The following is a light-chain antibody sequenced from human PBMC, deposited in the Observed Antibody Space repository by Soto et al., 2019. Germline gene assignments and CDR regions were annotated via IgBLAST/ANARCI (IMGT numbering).Light chain of an antibody. CDR3: QQRSNWLT. J-gene: IGKJ4*01. Sequence: EIVLTQSPATLSLSPGERATLSCRASQSVSNYLGWYQQKPGQAPRLLLYDSSNRATVIPARCSGSWSGTDFTLTISSLDPEDFAVYYCQQRSNWLTFGGGTRVEIK. V-gene: IGKV3-11*01. CDR1: QSVSNY. CDR2: DSS.